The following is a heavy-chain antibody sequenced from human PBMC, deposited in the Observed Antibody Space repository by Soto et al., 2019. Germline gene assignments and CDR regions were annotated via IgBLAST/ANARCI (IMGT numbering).Heavy chain of an antibody. J-gene: IGHJ6*03. CDR3: AKELWFGESVDYYMDV. Sequence: GGSLRLSCAASGFTFSSYAMSWVRQAPGKGLEWVSAISGSGGSTYYADSVKGRFTISRDNSKNTLYLQMNSLRAEDTAVYYCAKELWFGESVDYYMDVWGKGTTVTVSS. CDR1: GFTFSSYA. D-gene: IGHD3-10*01. V-gene: IGHV3-23*01. CDR2: ISGSGGST.